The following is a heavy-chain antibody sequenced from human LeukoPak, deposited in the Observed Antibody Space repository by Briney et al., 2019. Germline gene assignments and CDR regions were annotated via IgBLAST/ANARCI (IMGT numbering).Heavy chain of an antibody. J-gene: IGHJ1*01. CDR1: GFTFSTYA. D-gene: IGHD4-17*01. CDR2: IRSGGNT. CDR3: SKDFTVTTVGYFHY. V-gene: IGHV3-23*01. Sequence: GESLKISCAASGFTFSTYAMSWVRQAPGKGLEWVSSIRSGGNTYYADSVKGRFTISRDNSKNTLFLQLNSLRAEDTAVYFCSKDFTVTTVGYFHYWGQGTLVTVSS.